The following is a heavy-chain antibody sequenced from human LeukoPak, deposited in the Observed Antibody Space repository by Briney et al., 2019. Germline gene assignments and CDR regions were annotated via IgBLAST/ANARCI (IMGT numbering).Heavy chain of an antibody. J-gene: IGHJ4*02. Sequence: GGSLRLSCAASGFTFSNYDMSWVRQAPGKGLEWVSIISGSGGSTYVPDSVKGRFTFSRDNSKNTLYLQMNSLRAEDTAVYYCAKGAYYDLWGQGTLVTVSS. CDR3: AKGAYYDL. D-gene: IGHD3-22*01. CDR2: ISGSGGST. V-gene: IGHV3-23*01. CDR1: GFTFSNYD.